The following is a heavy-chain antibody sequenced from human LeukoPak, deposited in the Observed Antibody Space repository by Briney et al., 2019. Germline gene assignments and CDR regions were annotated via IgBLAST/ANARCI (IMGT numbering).Heavy chain of an antibody. D-gene: IGHD2-2*03. Sequence: PSETLSLTCTVSGGSISSSSYYWGWIRQPPGKGLEWIGNIYYSGGTYSNPSLKSRVTISVDTSKNQFSLNLSSVTAADTAVYFCFVIWIFPGAFDIWGQGTMIVVSS. CDR3: FVIWIFPGAFDI. J-gene: IGHJ3*02. CDR2: IYYSGGT. CDR1: GGSISSSSYY. V-gene: IGHV4-39*01.